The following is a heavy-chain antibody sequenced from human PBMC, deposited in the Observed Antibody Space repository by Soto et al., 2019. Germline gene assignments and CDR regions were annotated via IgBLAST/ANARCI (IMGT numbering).Heavy chain of an antibody. V-gene: IGHV3-33*01. D-gene: IGHD2-15*01. Sequence: QVQLVESGGGVVQPGRSLRLSCAASGFTFSSYGMHWVRQAPGKGLEWVAVIWYDGSNKYYADSVKGRFTISRDNSKNTLYLQMNSLRVEDTAVYYCARTDIVVVVAATLRGYYGMDVWGQGTTVTVSS. CDR2: IWYDGSNK. J-gene: IGHJ6*02. CDR3: ARTDIVVVVAATLRGYYGMDV. CDR1: GFTFSSYG.